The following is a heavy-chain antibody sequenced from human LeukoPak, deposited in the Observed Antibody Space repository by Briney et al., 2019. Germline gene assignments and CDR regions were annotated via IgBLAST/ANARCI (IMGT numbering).Heavy chain of an antibody. CDR3: ARDPVWWELSRPDDY. J-gene: IGHJ4*02. Sequence: GGSLRLSCAASGFTFSDYYMSWIRQAPGKGLEWVSYISSSGSTIYYADSVKGRFTISRDNAKNSLYLQMNSLRAEDTAVYYCARDPVWWELSRPDDYWGQGTLVTVSS. CDR2: ISSSGSTI. V-gene: IGHV3-11*01. CDR1: GFTFSDYY. D-gene: IGHD1-26*01.